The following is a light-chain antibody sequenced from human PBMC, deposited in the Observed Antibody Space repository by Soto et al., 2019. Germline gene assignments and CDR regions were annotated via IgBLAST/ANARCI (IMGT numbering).Light chain of an antibody. CDR2: KAS. J-gene: IGKJ1*01. V-gene: IGKV1-5*03. CDR1: QTIDSW. Sequence: DIQMTRSPSTLSASVGDRVTITCRASQTIDSWLAWYQQRPGKPPNRLIYKASTLASGVPSRFSGSGYGTEFNLTISSLQTDDVATYYCQQYNNFRWTFGQGTKVDIK. CDR3: QQYNNFRWT.